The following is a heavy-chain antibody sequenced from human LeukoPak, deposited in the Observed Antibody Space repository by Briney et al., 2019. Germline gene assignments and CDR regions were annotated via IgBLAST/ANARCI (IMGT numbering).Heavy chain of an antibody. CDR3: ASHRNLHPMYY. D-gene: IGHD1-14*01. CDR1: GDSIHFYY. J-gene: IGHJ4*02. CDR2: IYYSGTT. Sequence: SETLSLTCTVSGDSIHFYYWSWIRQPPGKGLEWIGYIYYSGTTNYNPSLKSRVTISVDTSKNQFSLKLSSVTAADTAVYYCASHRNLHPMYYWGQGTLVTVSS. V-gene: IGHV4-59*08.